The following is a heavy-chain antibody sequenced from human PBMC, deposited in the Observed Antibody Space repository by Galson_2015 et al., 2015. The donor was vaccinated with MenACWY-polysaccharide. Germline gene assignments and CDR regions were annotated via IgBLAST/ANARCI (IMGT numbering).Heavy chain of an antibody. J-gene: IGHJ4*02. CDR2: IYYSGST. CDR3: ARAPRPDKTFGYFDY. D-gene: IGHD3-16*01. CDR1: GDSISGSF. Sequence: LSLTCTVSGDSISGSFWNWFRQPPGKGLEWVGWIYYSGSTKYTPSLESRVTISLDASKNQFSLRLSSVTAADTAVYYCARAPRPDKTFGYFDYWGQGILVTVST. V-gene: IGHV4-59*01.